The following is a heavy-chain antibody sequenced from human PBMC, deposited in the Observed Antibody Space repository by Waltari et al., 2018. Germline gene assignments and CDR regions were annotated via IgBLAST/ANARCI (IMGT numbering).Heavy chain of an antibody. CDR1: GGSISSYY. J-gene: IGHJ4*02. D-gene: IGHD7-27*01. Sequence: QVQLQESGPGLVKPSETLSLTCTVSGGSISSYYWSWIRQPAGKGLEWIGRIYTSGSTNYNPSLKSRVTISVDKSKNQFSLKLSSVTAADTAVYYCARDLGIGLEVYFDYWGQGTLVTVSS. CDR3: ARDLGIGLEVYFDY. CDR2: IYTSGST. V-gene: IGHV4-4*07.